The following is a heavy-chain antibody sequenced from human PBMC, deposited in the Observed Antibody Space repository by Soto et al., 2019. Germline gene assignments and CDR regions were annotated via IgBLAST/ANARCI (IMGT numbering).Heavy chain of an antibody. V-gene: IGHV4-59*01. CDR2: IYYSGST. CDR3: ASALNDYGDYVNYYYYYMDV. Sequence: SETLSLTCTVSGGSISSYYWSWIRQPPGKGLEWIGYIYYSGSTNYNPSLKSRVTISVDTSKNQFSLKLSPVTAADTAVYYCASALNDYGDYVNYYYYYMDVWGKGTTVTVSS. CDR1: GGSISSYY. D-gene: IGHD4-17*01. J-gene: IGHJ6*03.